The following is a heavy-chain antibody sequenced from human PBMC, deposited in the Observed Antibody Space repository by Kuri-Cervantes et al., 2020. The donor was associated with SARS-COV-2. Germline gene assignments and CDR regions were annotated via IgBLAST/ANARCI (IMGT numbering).Heavy chain of an antibody. CDR1: GYTLTELS. Sequence: ASVKVSCKVSGYTLTELSMHWVRQVPGKGLEWMGGFDPEDGETIYAQKFQGRVTMTEDTSTDTAYMELSSLRSEDTAVYYCATSPALFGPTRSFDYWGQGTLVTVSS. J-gene: IGHJ4*02. D-gene: IGHD3/OR15-3a*01. V-gene: IGHV1-24*01. CDR3: ATSPALFGPTRSFDY. CDR2: FDPEDGET.